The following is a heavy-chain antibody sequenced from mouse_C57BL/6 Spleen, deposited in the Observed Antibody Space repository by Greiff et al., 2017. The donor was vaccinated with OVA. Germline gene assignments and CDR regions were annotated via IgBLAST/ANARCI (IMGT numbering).Heavy chain of an antibody. J-gene: IGHJ1*03. CDR3: ARADYYDYDYWYFDV. V-gene: IGHV1-80*01. D-gene: IGHD2-4*01. CDR1: GYAFSSYW. CDR2: IYPGDGDT. Sequence: VQLQQSGAELVKPGASVKISCKASGYAFSSYWMNWVKQRPGKGLEWIGQIYPGDGDTNYNGKFKGKATLTADKSSSTAYMQLSSLTSEDSAVYFCARADYYDYDYWYFDVWGTGTTVTVSS.